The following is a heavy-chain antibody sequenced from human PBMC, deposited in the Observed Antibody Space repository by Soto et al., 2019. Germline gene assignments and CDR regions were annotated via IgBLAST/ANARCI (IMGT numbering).Heavy chain of an antibody. CDR3: ARGEEWGWRHYFDL. D-gene: IGHD3-3*01. J-gene: IGHJ4*02. Sequence: EVQLVESGGDLILPGGSLRLSCAASGFSVSSTYMNWVRQAPGKGLEWVSVIYSGGSASYADSVKGRFTISRDNSKNTLYLQMSYMRADDTGVYYCARGEEWGWRHYFDLWGQGTLVTVSS. V-gene: IGHV3-53*01. CDR1: GFSVSSTY. CDR2: IYSGGSA.